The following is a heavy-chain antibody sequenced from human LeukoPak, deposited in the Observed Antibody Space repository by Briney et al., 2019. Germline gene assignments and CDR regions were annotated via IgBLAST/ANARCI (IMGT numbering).Heavy chain of an antibody. J-gene: IGHJ4*02. V-gene: IGHV3-30*02. CDR3: AKDLSYYDTSGPFNY. Sequence: PGRSLRLSCAASGFTFSSYGMHWVRQAPGQGLEWVAFIRYDGSNKYYADSVKGRFTISRDNSKNTLYLQMNSLRAEDTAVYYCAKDLSYYDTSGPFNYWGQGTLVTVS. CDR1: GFTFSSYG. D-gene: IGHD3-22*01. CDR2: IRYDGSNK.